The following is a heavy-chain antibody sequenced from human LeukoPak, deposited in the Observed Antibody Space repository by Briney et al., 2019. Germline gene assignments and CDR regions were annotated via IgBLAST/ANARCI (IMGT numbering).Heavy chain of an antibody. V-gene: IGHV3-38-3*01. Sequence: GGSLRLSCAASGFTVSSNEMSWVRQAPGKGLEWVSSIGGGSTYYADSRKGRFTVSRDNSLNTLHLQMNSLKTEDTAVYYCAREFGHNRWYFDYWGQGALVTVSS. CDR3: AREFGHNRWYFDY. CDR2: IGGGST. D-gene: IGHD5-24*01. CDR1: GFTVSSNE. J-gene: IGHJ4*02.